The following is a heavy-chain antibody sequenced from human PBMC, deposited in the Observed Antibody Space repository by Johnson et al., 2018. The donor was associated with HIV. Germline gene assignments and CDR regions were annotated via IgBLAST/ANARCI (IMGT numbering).Heavy chain of an antibody. CDR3: ARVAVSTAAGGVPLDI. CDR1: RFIFDDHA. Sequence: VESGGGLAQPGRSLRLSCAASRFIFDDHAMYWVRQSPGKGLEWVSSFNWNSGSTGYADSVKGRFTISRDNSKNTLYLQMNSLRAEDTALYFCARVAVSTAAGGVPLDIWGPGTMVTVSA. D-gene: IGHD2-2*01. V-gene: IGHV3-9*01. J-gene: IGHJ3*02. CDR2: FNWNSGST.